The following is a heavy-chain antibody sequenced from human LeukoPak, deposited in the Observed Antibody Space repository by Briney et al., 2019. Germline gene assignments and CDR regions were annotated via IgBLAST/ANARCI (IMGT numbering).Heavy chain of an antibody. D-gene: IGHD1-26*01. CDR1: GGSISSSY. V-gene: IGHV4-59*01. CDR2: IYYSGST. J-gene: IGHJ5*02. Sequence: SETLSLTCTVSGGSISSSYWNWIRQPPGKGLEWIGYIYYSGSTNYNPALKSRLTISVDPSKNHFSLKLDSVTAADTAVYYCARRWGFDGSYTVDPWGQGTLVTVSS. CDR3: ARRWGFDGSYTVDP.